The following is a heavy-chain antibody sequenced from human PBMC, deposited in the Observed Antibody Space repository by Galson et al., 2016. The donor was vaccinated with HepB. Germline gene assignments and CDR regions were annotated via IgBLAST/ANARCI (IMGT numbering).Heavy chain of an antibody. CDR1: GFTFSNYV. Sequence: SLRLSCAASGFTFSNYVMNWVRQAPGKGLEWVSAISGSGPNTYYEDSVKGRITISRDNSKSTLFLQMNRLRAEDTAVYYCTKSLLVVPLVSYYYDMDVWGEGTTVTGSS. CDR2: ISGSGPNT. V-gene: IGHV3-23*01. D-gene: IGHD2-15*01. CDR3: TKSLLVVPLVSYYYDMDV. J-gene: IGHJ6*02.